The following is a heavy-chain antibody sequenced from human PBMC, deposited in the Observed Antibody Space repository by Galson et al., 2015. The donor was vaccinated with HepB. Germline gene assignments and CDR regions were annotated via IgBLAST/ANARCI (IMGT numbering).Heavy chain of an antibody. J-gene: IGHJ4*02. Sequence: SLRLSCAASGFTFSSYGMHWVRQAPGKGLEWVAVISYDGSDKYYADSVKGRFTISRDNSKNTLSLQMNSLTAVDTAVYSCAKDKDLGYCSSTSCYTLDYWGQGTLVTVSS. V-gene: IGHV3-30*18. CDR3: AKDKDLGYCSSTSCYTLDY. D-gene: IGHD2-2*02. CDR2: ISYDGSDK. CDR1: GFTFSSYG.